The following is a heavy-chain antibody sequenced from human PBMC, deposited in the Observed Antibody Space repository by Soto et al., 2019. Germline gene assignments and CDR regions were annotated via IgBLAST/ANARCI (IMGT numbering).Heavy chain of an antibody. CDR2: ISHNGSNK. V-gene: IGHV3-30-3*01. CDR3: ARDQQTRGYDFVRGHYYYGRAG. D-gene: IGHD3-3*01. CDR1: GFTFSSNA. Sequence: PGGSLRLSCAASGFTFSSNAMRWVRQAPGKGLEWVADISHNGSNKCYADSVKGRFTISRDNSKNTLYLQMNSLRAEDTAVYYCARDQQTRGYDFVRGHYYYGRAGFSHGTRVT. J-gene: IGHJ6*02.